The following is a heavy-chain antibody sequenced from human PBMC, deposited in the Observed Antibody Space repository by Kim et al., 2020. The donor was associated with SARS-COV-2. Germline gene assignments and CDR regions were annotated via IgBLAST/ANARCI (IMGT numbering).Heavy chain of an antibody. V-gene: IGHV3-23*01. CDR3: AKGGLGVFYYYGMDV. J-gene: IGHJ6*02. Sequence: DSVRGRFTISRDNSKNTLYLQMNSLRAEDTAVYYCAKGGLGVFYYYGMDVWGQGTTVTVSS.